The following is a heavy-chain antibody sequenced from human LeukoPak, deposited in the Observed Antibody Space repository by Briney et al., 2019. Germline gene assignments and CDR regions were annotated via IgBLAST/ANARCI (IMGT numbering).Heavy chain of an antibody. Sequence: NPSETLSLTCTVSGGSISSGDYYWSWIRQPPGKGLEWSGYIYYRGSTYYNPSLKSRVTISVDTSKNQVSLKLSSVTAADAAVYYCAREIVATNPNWFDPWGQGTLVTVSS. D-gene: IGHD5-12*01. CDR1: GGSISSGDYY. CDR3: AREIVATNPNWFDP. J-gene: IGHJ5*02. CDR2: IYYRGST. V-gene: IGHV4-30-4*01.